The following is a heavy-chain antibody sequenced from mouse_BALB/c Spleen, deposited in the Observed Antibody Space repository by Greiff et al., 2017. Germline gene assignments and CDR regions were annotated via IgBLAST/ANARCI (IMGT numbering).Heavy chain of an antibody. CDR3: ARRTAATPYAMDY. CDR2: ISNGGGST. J-gene: IGHJ4*01. V-gene: IGHV5-12-2*01. D-gene: IGHD1-2*01. CDR1: GFTFSSYT. Sequence: EVKLMESGGGLVQPGGSLKLSCAASGFTFSSYTMSWVRQTPEKRLEWVAYISNGGGSTYYPDTVKGRFTISRDNAKNTLYLQMSSLKSEDTAMYYCARRTAATPYAMDYWGQGTSVTVSS.